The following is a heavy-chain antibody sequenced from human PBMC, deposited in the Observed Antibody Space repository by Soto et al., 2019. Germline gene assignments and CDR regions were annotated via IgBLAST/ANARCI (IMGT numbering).Heavy chain of an antibody. D-gene: IGHD4-17*01. CDR2: IIPIFGTA. CDR3: ARDTQGDAVTTGYYCGMDV. Sequence: QVQPVQSGAEVKKPGSSVKVSCKASGGTFSSYAISWVRQAPGQGLEWMGGIIPIFGTANYAQKFQGRVTITADESTCTGYMELSSLRSEDTAVYYCARDTQGDAVTTGYYCGMDVWGQGTTVTVSS. V-gene: IGHV1-69*01. CDR1: GGTFSSYA. J-gene: IGHJ6*01.